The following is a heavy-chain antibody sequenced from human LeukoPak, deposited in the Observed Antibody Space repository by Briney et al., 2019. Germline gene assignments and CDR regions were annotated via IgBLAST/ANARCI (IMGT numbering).Heavy chain of an antibody. J-gene: IGHJ4*02. V-gene: IGHV3-23*01. D-gene: IGHD2-2*01. Sequence: PGGSLRLSCAASGFTFSSNGMSWVRQAPGKGLEWVSSIGVSGGSTYYADSVKGRFTISRDNSKNTLYLQMNSLRAEDTAVFYCAKGHSSVIVPAEFGYWGQGTLVTVSS. CDR2: IGVSGGST. CDR1: GFTFSSNG. CDR3: AKGHSSVIVPAEFGY.